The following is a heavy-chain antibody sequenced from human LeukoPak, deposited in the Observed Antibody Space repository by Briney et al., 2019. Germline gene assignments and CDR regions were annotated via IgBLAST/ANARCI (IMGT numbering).Heavy chain of an antibody. CDR2: IYTSGTT. V-gene: IGHV4-4*07. CDR1: GGSISSYY. J-gene: IGHJ5*02. D-gene: IGHD3-9*01. CDR3: ARDTYYDILTGFWFDP. Sequence: PSETLSLTCTVSGGSISSYYWSWIRQPAGKGLEWIGRIYTSGTTNYNPSLKSRVTMSVDTSKNHFSLKLRSVTAADTAVYYCARDTYYDILTGFWFDPWGQGTLVTVSS.